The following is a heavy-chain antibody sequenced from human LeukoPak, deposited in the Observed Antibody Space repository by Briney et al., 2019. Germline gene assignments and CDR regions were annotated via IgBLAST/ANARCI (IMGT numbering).Heavy chain of an antibody. Sequence: GGSLRLSCAASGFTFSNYAMSWVRQAPGRGLEWVSSIVGSSSTYYADSLKGRFTISRDNAKNSLYLQMNSLRAEDTAVYYCARIGAGSSRDYWGQGTLVTVSS. V-gene: IGHV3-21*01. CDR2: IVGSSST. CDR3: ARIGAGSSRDY. D-gene: IGHD6-13*01. CDR1: GFTFSNYA. J-gene: IGHJ4*02.